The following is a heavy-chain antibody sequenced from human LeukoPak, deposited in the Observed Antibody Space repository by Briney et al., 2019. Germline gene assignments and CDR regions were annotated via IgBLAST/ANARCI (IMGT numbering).Heavy chain of an antibody. V-gene: IGHV1-69*05. CDR2: IIPIFGTA. CDR1: GGTFSSYA. Sequence: ASVKVSCKASGGTFSSYAISWVRQAPGQGLEWIGGIIPIFGTANYAQKFQGRVTITTDESTSTAYMELSSLRSEDTAVYYCARDGALGITGTNDYFDYWGQGTLVTVSS. D-gene: IGHD1-7*01. CDR3: ARDGALGITGTNDYFDY. J-gene: IGHJ4*02.